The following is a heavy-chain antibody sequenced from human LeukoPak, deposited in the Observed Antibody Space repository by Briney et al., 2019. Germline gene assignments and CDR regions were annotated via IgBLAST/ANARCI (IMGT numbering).Heavy chain of an antibody. CDR3: AKWGDYDVLTGYYVADY. V-gene: IGHV3-23*01. CDR1: GFTFSNYA. J-gene: IGHJ4*02. Sequence: GASLRLSCAASGFTFSNYAMSWVRQAPGKGLEWVSAITGSGGNTYYADSVKGRFTISRDNSKNTVFLQMNSLRAEDTAVYYCAKWGDYDVLTGYYVADYWGQGTLVTVSS. CDR2: ITGSGGNT. D-gene: IGHD3-9*01.